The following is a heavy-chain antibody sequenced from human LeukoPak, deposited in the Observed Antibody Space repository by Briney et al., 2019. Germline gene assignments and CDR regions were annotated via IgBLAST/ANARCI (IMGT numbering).Heavy chain of an antibody. J-gene: IGHJ5*02. CDR2: FDPEDGET. CDR3: ATARGGYYDNWFDP. CDR1: GYTLTELS. V-gene: IGHV1-24*01. Sequence: GASVKVSCTVSGYTLTELSMHWVRQAPGKGLEWMGGFDPEDGETIYAQKFQGRVTMTEDTSTDTAYMELGSLRSEDTAVYYCATARGGYYDNWFDPWGQGTLVTVSS. D-gene: IGHD3-22*01.